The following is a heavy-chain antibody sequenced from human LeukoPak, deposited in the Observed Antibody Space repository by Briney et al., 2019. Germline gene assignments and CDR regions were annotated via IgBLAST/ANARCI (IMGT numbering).Heavy chain of an antibody. CDR2: ISYDGSNK. V-gene: IGHV3-33*08. J-gene: IGHJ4*02. Sequence: AGSLRLSCAASGLTFSSYGMHWVRQAPGKGLEWVAVISYDGSNKYYADSVKGRFTISRDNSKNTLYLQMNSLRAEDTAVYYCAREVMYYDSSGYYEGFFDYWGQGTLVTVSS. CDR3: AREVMYYDSSGYYEGFFDY. CDR1: GLTFSSYG. D-gene: IGHD3-22*01.